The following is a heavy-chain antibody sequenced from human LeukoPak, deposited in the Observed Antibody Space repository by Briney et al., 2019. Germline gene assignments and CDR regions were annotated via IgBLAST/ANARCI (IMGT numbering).Heavy chain of an antibody. CDR2: MNPNSGNT. J-gene: IGHJ5*02. CDR1: GYTFTSYD. Sequence: GASVKVSCKASGYTFTSYDINWVRQATGQGLEWMGWMNPNSGNTGYAQKFQGRVTMTRNTSISTAYMELNSLRSEDTAVYYCARSDSSSWYASGPFDPWGQGTLVTVSS. V-gene: IGHV1-8*01. D-gene: IGHD6-13*01. CDR3: ARSDSSSWYASGPFDP.